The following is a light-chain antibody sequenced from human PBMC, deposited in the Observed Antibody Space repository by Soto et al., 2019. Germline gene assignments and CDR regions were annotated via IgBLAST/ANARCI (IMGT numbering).Light chain of an antibody. CDR3: CSYAGSTNV. J-gene: IGLJ1*01. CDR1: SSDVGSYKF. V-gene: IGLV2-23*03. Sequence: QSVLTQPASVSESPGQSITISCTGTSSDVGSYKFVSWYQHHPGKAPKLMIYEGSKRPSGVSDRFSGYKSGNTASLTISGLQADDEADYYCCSYAGSTNVFGTGTKLTVL. CDR2: EGS.